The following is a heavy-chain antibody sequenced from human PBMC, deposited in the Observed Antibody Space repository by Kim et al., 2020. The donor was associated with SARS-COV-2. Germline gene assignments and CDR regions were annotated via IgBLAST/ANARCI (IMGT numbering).Heavy chain of an antibody. V-gene: IGHV4-31*02. Sequence: YHPSLKSRVTISVDPSKHPFSLKLSAVTAADTAVYSGARPGRAGGGAFDIWGQGTMVTVSS. D-gene: IGHD3-10*01. CDR3: ARPGRAGGGAFDI. J-gene: IGHJ3*02.